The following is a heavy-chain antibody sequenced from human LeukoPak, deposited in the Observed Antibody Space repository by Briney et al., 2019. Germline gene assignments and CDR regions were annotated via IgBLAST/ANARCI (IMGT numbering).Heavy chain of an antibody. D-gene: IGHD2-2*01. CDR3: AKDGVVVVPAEDY. V-gene: IGHV3-30*02. Sequence: TGGSLRLSCAASGFTFSSYGMHWVRQAPGKGLEWVAFIRYDGSNKYYADSVKGRFTISRDNSKNTLYLQMNSLRAEDTAVYYCAKDGVVVVPAEDYWGQGTLVTVSS. J-gene: IGHJ4*02. CDR1: GFTFSSYG. CDR2: IRYDGSNK.